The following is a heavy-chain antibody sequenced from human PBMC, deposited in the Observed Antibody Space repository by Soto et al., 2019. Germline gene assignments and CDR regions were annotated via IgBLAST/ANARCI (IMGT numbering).Heavy chain of an antibody. CDR1: GFTFDDYA. V-gene: IGHV3-9*01. J-gene: IGHJ3*01. CDR3: AKGQAYYYDSSGYHLP. Sequence: PVGSLRLSCAASGFTFDDYAMHWVRQAPGKGLEWVSGISWNSGSIGYADSVKGRFTISRDNAKNSLYLQMNSLRAEDTALYYCAKGQAYYYDSSGYHLPWGQGTMVTVSS. CDR2: ISWNSGSI. D-gene: IGHD3-22*01.